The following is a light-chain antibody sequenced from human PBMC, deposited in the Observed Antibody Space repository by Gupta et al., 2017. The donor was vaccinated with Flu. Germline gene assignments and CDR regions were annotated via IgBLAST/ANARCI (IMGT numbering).Light chain of an antibody. V-gene: IGKV1-39*01. CDR2: AAS. J-gene: IGKJ1*01. CDR1: QSISSS. CDR3: QQTYSTLGT. Sequence: DIQMTQSPSSLSASVGDRVTITCRTSQSISSSLNWYQQKPGKAPKLLIYAASSLQSGVRSRFSCSGSGTDFTLNISRLEPEDFATYYCQQTYSTLGTFGQGTKVEIE.